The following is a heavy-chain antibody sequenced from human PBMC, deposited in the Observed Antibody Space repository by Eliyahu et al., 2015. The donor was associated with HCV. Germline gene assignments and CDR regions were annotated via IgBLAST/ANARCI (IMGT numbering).Heavy chain of an antibody. CDR1: GGSFSGYY. D-gene: IGHD3-22*01. Sequence: QVQLQQWGAGLLKPSETLSLTCAVYGGSFSGYYWSWIRQPPGKGLEWIGEINHSGSTNYNPSLKSRVTISVDTSKNQFSLKLSSVTAADTAVYYCARGPTYYYDSSGYSWGQGTLVTVSS. V-gene: IGHV4-34*01. CDR3: ARGPTYYYDSSGYS. J-gene: IGHJ5*02. CDR2: INHSGST.